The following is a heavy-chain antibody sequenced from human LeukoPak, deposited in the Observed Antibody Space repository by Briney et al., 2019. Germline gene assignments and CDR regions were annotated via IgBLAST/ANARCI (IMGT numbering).Heavy chain of an antibody. CDR2: ISGSGGST. CDR3: VKASTSYYYDSSSYHSFDY. Sequence: PGGSLRLSCAASGFTFSSYAMSLVRRAPGKGLEWVSSISGSGGSTSYADSVKGRFTISRGNSKNTLYVLMHSLRAEDTAVYYCVKASTSYYYDSSSYHSFDYWGQGTLVTVSS. CDR1: GFTFSSYA. D-gene: IGHD3-22*01. J-gene: IGHJ4*02. V-gene: IGHV3-23*01.